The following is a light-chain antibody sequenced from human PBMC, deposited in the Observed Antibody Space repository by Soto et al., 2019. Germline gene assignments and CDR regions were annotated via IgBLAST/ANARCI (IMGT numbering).Light chain of an antibody. Sequence: EIVLTQSPGTLSLSPGERATLSCRASQSVGNYFTWYQQKPGQAPRLLIYDESKRAAGIPARFSGSGSGTDFTLTISSLEPEDFAVYYCQQRIDSITFGQGTRLEIK. CDR1: QSVGNY. J-gene: IGKJ5*01. CDR2: DES. V-gene: IGKV3-11*01. CDR3: QQRIDSIT.